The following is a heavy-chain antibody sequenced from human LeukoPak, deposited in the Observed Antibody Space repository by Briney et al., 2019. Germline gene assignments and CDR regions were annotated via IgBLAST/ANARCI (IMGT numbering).Heavy chain of an antibody. V-gene: IGHV3-21*05. CDR1: GFAFSRYE. CDR3: ATSSIALAGTGAY. D-gene: IGHD6-19*01. J-gene: IGHJ4*02. CDR2: ISSSSAYI. Sequence: GGSLRLSGAASGFAFSRYELNWVRQAPGKGLEWVSYISSSSAYIYYADSVKGRFTISRDNAKTSLFLQLNSLRDEDTAVYYCATSSIALAGTGAYWGQGTLVTVSS.